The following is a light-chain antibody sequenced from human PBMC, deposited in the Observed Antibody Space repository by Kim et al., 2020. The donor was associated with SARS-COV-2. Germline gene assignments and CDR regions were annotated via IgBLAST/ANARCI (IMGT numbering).Light chain of an antibody. J-gene: IGKJ2*01. CDR3: QQYGSSPYT. CDR2: TAS. CDR1: QSVASNY. V-gene: IGKV3-20*01. Sequence: PGERATLSCRASQSVASNYFAWYQQRPGQAPSLLIYTASTRATGIPDRFSGSGSGADFTLTISRLEPEDFAVYFCQQYGSSPYTFGQGTKLE.